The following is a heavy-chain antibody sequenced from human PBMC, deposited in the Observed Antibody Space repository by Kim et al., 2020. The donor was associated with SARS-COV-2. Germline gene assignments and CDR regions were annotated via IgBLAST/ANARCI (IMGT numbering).Heavy chain of an antibody. D-gene: IGHD4-4*01. Sequence: SETLSLTCTVSGDSISSYCWSWIRLGPGKGLEWVWFIYSSGSATYNPTSTSQVPISVAASTNKFSLNLTSVTAAATAASFCYGDGRERDSDYAFVFWGQG. J-gene: IGHJ4*02. V-gene: IGHV4-59*13. CDR2: IYSSGSA. CDR1: GDSISSYC. CDR3: YGDGRERDSDYAFVF.